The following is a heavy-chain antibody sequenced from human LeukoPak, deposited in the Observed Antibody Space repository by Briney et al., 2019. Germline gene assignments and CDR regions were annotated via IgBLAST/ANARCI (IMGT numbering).Heavy chain of an antibody. CDR2: ISSSGSYI. Sequence: GGSLRLSCAASGFTFSNYSMNWVRQAPGKGLEWVSSISSSGSYIYYADSVKGRFTISRDNAKNSAYLQMNSLRAEDTAVYYCARSSPGGWYFDYWGQGTLVTVSS. CDR3: ARSSPGGWYFDY. D-gene: IGHD6-19*01. J-gene: IGHJ4*02. CDR1: GFTFSNYS. V-gene: IGHV3-21*01.